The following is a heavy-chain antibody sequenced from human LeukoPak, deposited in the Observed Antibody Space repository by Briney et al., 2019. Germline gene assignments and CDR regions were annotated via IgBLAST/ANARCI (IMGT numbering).Heavy chain of an antibody. CDR3: ARATYADY. V-gene: IGHV4-34*01. CDR1: GGSFSGYY. J-gene: IGHJ4*02. Sequence: PSETLSLTCAVYGGSFSGYYWSWIRQPPGKGLEWIGEINHSGSTNYNPSLSSRVTISVDTSKNQFSLKLSSVTAADTAVYYCARATYADYWGQGTLVTVSS. CDR2: INHSGST. D-gene: IGHD2-2*01.